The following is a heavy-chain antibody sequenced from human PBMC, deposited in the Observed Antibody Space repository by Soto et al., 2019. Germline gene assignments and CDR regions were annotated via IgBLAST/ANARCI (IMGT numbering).Heavy chain of an antibody. CDR2: IYYSGST. D-gene: IGHD4-17*01. J-gene: IGHJ6*02. V-gene: IGHV4-59*01. Sequence: SETLSLTCTVSGGSISSYYWSWIRQPPGKGLEWIGYIYYSGSTNYNPSLKSRVTISVDTSKNQFSLKLSSVTAADTAAYYCARDPGTTVTTPRYYYGMDVWGQGTTVTVSS. CDR3: ARDPGTTVTTPRYYYGMDV. CDR1: GGSISSYY.